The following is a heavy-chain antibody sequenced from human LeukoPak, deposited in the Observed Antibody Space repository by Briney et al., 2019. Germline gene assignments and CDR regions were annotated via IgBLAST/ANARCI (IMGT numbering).Heavy chain of an antibody. Sequence: GESLKISCKASGFTFSNFWIAWLRQMPGKGLEWMGIIYPGDSDTRYSPSFQGQVTISADTSISTAYLQWTSLTASDTAIYYCARQAPSSGWYRGAFDSWGQGNLVTVSS. J-gene: IGHJ4*02. V-gene: IGHV5-51*01. D-gene: IGHD6-19*01. CDR2: IYPGDSDT. CDR1: GFTFSNFW. CDR3: ARQAPSSGWYRGAFDS.